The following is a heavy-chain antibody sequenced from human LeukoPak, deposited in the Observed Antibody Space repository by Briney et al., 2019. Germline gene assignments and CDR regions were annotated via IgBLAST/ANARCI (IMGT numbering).Heavy chain of an antibody. V-gene: IGHV4-34*01. Sequence: KPSETLSLTCAVYGGSFGGYYWSWIRQPPGKGLEWIGEINHSGSTNYNPSLKSRVTISVDTSKNQFSLKLSSVTAADTAVYYCARGALHYYDSSGDFDYWGQGTLVTVSS. CDR2: INHSGST. CDR3: ARGALHYYDSSGDFDY. CDR1: GGSFGGYY. J-gene: IGHJ4*02. D-gene: IGHD3-22*01.